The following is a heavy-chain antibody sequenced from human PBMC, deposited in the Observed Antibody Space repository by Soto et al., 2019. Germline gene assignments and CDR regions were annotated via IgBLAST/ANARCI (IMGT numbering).Heavy chain of an antibody. CDR1: GFTFSSYA. V-gene: IGHV3-30-3*01. D-gene: IGHD2-2*01. J-gene: IGHJ5*02. CDR3: ARGGDCSSTSCYNWFDP. CDR2: ISYDGSNK. Sequence: GGSLRLSCAASGFTFSSYAMHWVRQAPGKGLEWVAVISYDGSNKYYADSVKGRFTISRDNSKNTLYLQMNSLRAEDTAVYYCARGGDCSSTSCYNWFDPWGQGTLVTVSS.